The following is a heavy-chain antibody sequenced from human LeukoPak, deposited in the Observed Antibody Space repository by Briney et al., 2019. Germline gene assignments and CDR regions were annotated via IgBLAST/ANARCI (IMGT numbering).Heavy chain of an antibody. J-gene: IGHJ4*02. CDR2: MNPNSGNT. Sequence: GASVKVSCKASGYTFTSYDINWVRQATGQGLGWMGWMNPNSGNTGYAQKFQGRVTMTRNTSISTAYMELSSLRSEDTAVYYCASSLDVDTAPGYWGQGTLVTVSS. CDR3: ASSLDVDTAPGY. CDR1: GYTFTSYD. D-gene: IGHD5-18*01. V-gene: IGHV1-8*01.